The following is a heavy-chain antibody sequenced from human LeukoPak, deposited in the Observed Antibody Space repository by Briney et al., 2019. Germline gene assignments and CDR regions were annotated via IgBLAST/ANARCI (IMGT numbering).Heavy chain of an antibody. CDR3: ARGGSYLSAFDI. D-gene: IGHD1-26*01. CDR2: TYSGGST. J-gene: IGHJ3*02. V-gene: IGHV3-53*01. CDR1: GFTVSSNY. Sequence: PGGSLRLSCAASGFTVSSNYMSWVRQAPGKGLEWVSFTYSGGSTYFADSVKGRFTISRDNSKNTLYLQMNSLRAEDTAVYYCARGGSYLSAFDIWGQGTMVTVSS.